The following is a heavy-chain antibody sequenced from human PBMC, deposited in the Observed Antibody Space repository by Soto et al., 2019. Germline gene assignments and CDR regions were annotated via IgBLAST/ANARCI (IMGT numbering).Heavy chain of an antibody. J-gene: IGHJ6*02. Sequence: DVQLVESGGGLVQSGGSLRLSCVASGFPFSSYWMHWIRQVPGKGLEWVSSITGSSSYIFYADSVKGRFTISRDNAKNTVYLQVNSLRAEDTGVYYCARLVASETGYGMDVWGQGTTVTVSS. CDR2: ITGSSSYI. V-gene: IGHV3-21*06. D-gene: IGHD3-9*01. CDR1: GFPFSSYW. CDR3: ARLVASETGYGMDV.